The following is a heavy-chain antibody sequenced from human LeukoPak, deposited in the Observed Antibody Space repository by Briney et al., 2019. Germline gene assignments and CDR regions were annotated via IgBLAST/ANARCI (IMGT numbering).Heavy chain of an antibody. D-gene: IGHD3-16*01. J-gene: IGHJ4*02. CDR3: ARQRGGATRQDY. CDR2: ISSSGSTI. V-gene: IGHV3-48*03. CDR1: GFTFSSYE. Sequence: GGSLRLSCAASGFTFSSYEMNWVRQAPGKGLEWVSYISSSGSTIYYADSVKGRFTISRDNAKNSLYLQMNSLRAEDTAVYYCARQRGGATRQDYWGQGTLVTVSS.